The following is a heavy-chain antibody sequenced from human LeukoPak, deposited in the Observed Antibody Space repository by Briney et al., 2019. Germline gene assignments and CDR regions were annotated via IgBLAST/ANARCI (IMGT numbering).Heavy chain of an antibody. Sequence: GGSLRLSCAASGLTFSSYSMNWVRQAPGKGLEWVSSISSSSSYIYYADSVKGRFTISRDNAKNSLYLQMNSLRAEDTAVYYCAREGASSNWGYYYMDVWGKGTTVTVSS. CDR2: ISSSSSYI. D-gene: IGHD7-27*01. V-gene: IGHV3-21*01. CDR1: GLTFSSYS. J-gene: IGHJ6*03. CDR3: AREGASSNWGYYYMDV.